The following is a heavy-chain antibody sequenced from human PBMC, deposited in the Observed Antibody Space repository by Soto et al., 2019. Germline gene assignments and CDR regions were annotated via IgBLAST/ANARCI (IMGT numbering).Heavy chain of an antibody. CDR2: ISLYNGNT. Sequence: QIQLVQSGPEVKKPGASMKVSCKVYDFSFTSHGISWVRQAPGQGLEWMGWISLYNGNTNYAQQFQGRVTTTTDTSTSTAYMELRSLRSDDTAMYFCAIYHLELFRFDYWGQGTLVTVSS. V-gene: IGHV1-18*04. CDR1: DFSFTSHG. CDR3: AIYHLELFRFDY. D-gene: IGHD2-2*01. J-gene: IGHJ4*02.